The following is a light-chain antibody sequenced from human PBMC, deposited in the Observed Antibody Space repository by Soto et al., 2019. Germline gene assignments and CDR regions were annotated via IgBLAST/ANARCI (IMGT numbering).Light chain of an antibody. V-gene: IGKV1-39*01. Sequence: DIQMTQSPSSLYASVGDRVTISCRASRSIGDCLNWYQQKPGKHPKLLIFGASSLHVGVPARFSGSGSGTEVTLTINNMEPYDFATYYCQQNDSFLGTFGRGTKVEIK. CDR2: GAS. CDR1: RSIGDC. J-gene: IGKJ4*02. CDR3: QQNDSFLGT.